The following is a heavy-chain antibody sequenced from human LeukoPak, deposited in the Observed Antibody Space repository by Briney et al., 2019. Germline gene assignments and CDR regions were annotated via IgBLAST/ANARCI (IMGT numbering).Heavy chain of an antibody. CDR2: IKEDGRDK. J-gene: IGHJ4*02. CDR3: ARASAVAGTRDY. V-gene: IGHV3-7*01. CDR1: GFTFSSYW. D-gene: IGHD6-19*01. Sequence: GGSLRLSCAASGFTFSSYWMSWVRQAPGKGLEWVANIKEDGRDKYYVDSVKGRFTISRDNAKNSLYLQMNSLKSEDTAVYYCARASAVAGTRDYWGQGTRDTVSS.